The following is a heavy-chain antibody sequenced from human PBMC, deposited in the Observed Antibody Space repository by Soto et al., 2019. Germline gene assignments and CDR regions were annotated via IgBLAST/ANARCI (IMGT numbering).Heavy chain of an antibody. CDR3: ARAVSTKTAPIDY. D-gene: IGHD4-17*01. CDR1: GSTFTTYN. J-gene: IGHJ4*02. CDR2: ITRIDGST. V-gene: IGHV1-46*01. Sequence: QVQLCQPGAEVKNPGPSVKVSCKALGSTFTTYNITCLRQARGQGLEWMGIITRIDGSTRYDQKFQDRVTMTRDTSTSTVYMELSSLRSEDTAVYYCARAVSTKTAPIDYWGQGTLVTVSS.